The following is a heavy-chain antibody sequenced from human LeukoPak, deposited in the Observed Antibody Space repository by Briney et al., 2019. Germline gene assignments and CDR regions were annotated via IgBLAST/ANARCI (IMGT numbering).Heavy chain of an antibody. Sequence: GGSLRLSCAASGFTFDDYAMHWVRQAPGKGLEWVSLISGDGGSTYYADSVKGRFTISRDNSKNSLYLQMNSLRTEDTALYYCAKDLGELLSRNWFDPWGQGTLVTVSS. CDR2: ISGDGGST. CDR1: GFTFDDYA. J-gene: IGHJ5*02. D-gene: IGHD3-10*01. CDR3: AKDLGELLSRNWFDP. V-gene: IGHV3-43*02.